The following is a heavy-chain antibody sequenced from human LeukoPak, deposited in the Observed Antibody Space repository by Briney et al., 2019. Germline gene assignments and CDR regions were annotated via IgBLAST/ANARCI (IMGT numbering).Heavy chain of an antibody. CDR3: AKGSGSPYYFDY. Sequence: GGSLRLSCAASGFTFSSYGMHWVRQAPGKGLVWVSRIDNDGSTTRYADSVKGRFTISRDNAKNTLYLQMNSLRAEDTAVYYCAKGSGSPYYFDYWGQGTLVTVSS. V-gene: IGHV3-74*01. CDR2: IDNDGSTT. D-gene: IGHD3-10*01. CDR1: GFTFSSYG. J-gene: IGHJ4*02.